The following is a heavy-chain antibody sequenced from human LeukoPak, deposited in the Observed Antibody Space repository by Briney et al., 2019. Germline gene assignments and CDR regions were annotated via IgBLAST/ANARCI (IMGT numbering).Heavy chain of an antibody. CDR1: GFIFNNYA. Sequence: GGSLRLSCVASGFIFNNYAMHWVRQAPGKGLEWLAVISDDGSDTYYADSVKGRFTISRDKSKSTVYLQMNNLRREDTAVYYCAKDYGDYVGYFDHWGQGTLVTVSS. CDR2: ISDDGSDT. CDR3: AKDYGDYVGYFDH. V-gene: IGHV3-30*04. D-gene: IGHD4-17*01. J-gene: IGHJ4*02.